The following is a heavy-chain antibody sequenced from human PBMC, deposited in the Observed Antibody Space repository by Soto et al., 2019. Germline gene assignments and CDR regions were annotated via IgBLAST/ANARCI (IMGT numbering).Heavy chain of an antibody. CDR1: GGSISSGGCS. D-gene: IGHD1-26*01. V-gene: IGHV4-31*03. CDR3: ARGPRAPTSGSYGY. Sequence: QVQLQESGPGLVKPSQTLSLTCTVSGGSISSGGCSWSWIRQHPGKGLEWIGYIHYSGSTYYNPSLKSRLTVSVDTSKNQFSLKLSSVSAAPTAVYYSARGPRAPTSGSYGYWGQGTLVTVSS. CDR2: IHYSGST. J-gene: IGHJ4*02.